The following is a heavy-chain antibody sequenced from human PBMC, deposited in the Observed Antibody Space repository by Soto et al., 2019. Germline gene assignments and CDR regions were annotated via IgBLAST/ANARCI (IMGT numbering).Heavy chain of an antibody. V-gene: IGHV4-59*08. CDR2: IYYSGST. CDR3: ARHAEGMTYDAFDI. Sequence: SETLSLTCTVSGGSISSYYWSWIRQPPGKGLEWIGYIYYSGSTNYNPSLKSRVTISVDTSKNQFSLKLSSVTAADTAVYYCARHAEGMTYDAFDIWGQGTMVTVSS. J-gene: IGHJ3*02. CDR1: GGSISSYY.